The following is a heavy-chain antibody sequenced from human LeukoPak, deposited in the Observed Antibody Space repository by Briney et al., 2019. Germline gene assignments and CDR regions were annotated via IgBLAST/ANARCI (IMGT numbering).Heavy chain of an antibody. CDR3: ARLKFGYFDY. CDR2: IYHSGST. V-gene: IGHV4-38-2*01. CDR1: GYSISSGYY. J-gene: IGHJ4*02. Sequence: SETLSLTCAVSGYSISSGYYWGWLRQPPGKGLEWIGSIYHSGSTYYNPSLKSRVTISVDTSKNQFSLKLSSVTAADTAVYYCARLKFGYFDYWGQGTLVTVSS. D-gene: IGHD3-10*01.